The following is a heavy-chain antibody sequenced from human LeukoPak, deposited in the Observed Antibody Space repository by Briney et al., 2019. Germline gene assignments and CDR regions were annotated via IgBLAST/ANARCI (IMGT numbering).Heavy chain of an antibody. CDR3: ARDHSSSGSDDAFDI. D-gene: IGHD6-19*01. J-gene: IGHJ3*02. V-gene: IGHV3-21*01. CDR1: GFTFSSYS. CDR2: ISSSSYI. Sequence: GGSLRLSCAASGFTFSSYSMNWVRQAPGKGLEWVSSISSSSYIYYADSVKGRFTISRDNAKNSLYLQMNSLRAEDTAVYYCARDHSSSGSDDAFDIWGQGTMVTVSS.